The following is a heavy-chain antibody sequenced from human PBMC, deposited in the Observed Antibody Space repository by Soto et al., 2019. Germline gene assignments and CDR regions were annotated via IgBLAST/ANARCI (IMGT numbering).Heavy chain of an antibody. CDR1: GGSISSYY. D-gene: IGHD3-3*01. J-gene: IGHJ5*02. V-gene: IGHV4-59*01. CDR2: IYYSGYT. CDR3: ARVLFGRGNWFDP. Sequence: PSETLSVTCTVSGGSISSYYWSWSRQPPGKGLEWIGYIYYSGYTNYNPSLKSRVTISVDTSKNQFSLKLSSVTAADTAVYYCARVLFGRGNWFDPWGQGTQVTVS.